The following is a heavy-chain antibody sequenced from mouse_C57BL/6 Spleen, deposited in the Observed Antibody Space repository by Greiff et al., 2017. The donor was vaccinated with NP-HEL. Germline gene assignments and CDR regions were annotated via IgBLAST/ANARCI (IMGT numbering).Heavy chain of an antibody. J-gene: IGHJ3*01. CDR3: ARPNYYGSSYVWFAY. V-gene: IGHV5-17*01. CDR1: GFTFSDYG. CDR2: ISSGSSTI. D-gene: IGHD1-1*01. Sequence: EVQVVESGGGLVKPGGSLKLSCAASGFTFSDYGMHWVRQAPEKGLEWVAYISSGSSTIYYADTVKGRFTISRDNAKNTLFLQMTSLRSEDTAMYYGARPNYYGSSYVWFAYWGQGTLVTVSA.